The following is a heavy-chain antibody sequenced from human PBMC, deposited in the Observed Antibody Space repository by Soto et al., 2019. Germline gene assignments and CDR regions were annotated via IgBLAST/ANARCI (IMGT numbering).Heavy chain of an antibody. CDR2: IKQDGSEK. J-gene: IGHJ5*02. CDR3: ARYCGGDCYNNWFDP. CDR1: GFTFSSYW. D-gene: IGHD2-21*02. Sequence: GGSLRLSCAASGFTFSSYWMSWVRQAPGKRLEWVANIKQDGSEKYYVDSVKGRFTISRDNAKNSLYLQMNSLRAEDTAVYYCARYCGGDCYNNWFDPWGQGTLVTVSS. V-gene: IGHV3-7*01.